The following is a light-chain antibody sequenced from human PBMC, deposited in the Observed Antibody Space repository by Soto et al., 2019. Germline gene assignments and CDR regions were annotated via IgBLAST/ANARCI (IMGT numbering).Light chain of an antibody. CDR3: QQYGSSPLT. CDR1: QSVSERY. CDR2: SAS. Sequence: EIVLTQSPGTLSLSPGDRATLSCKASQSVSERYLAWYQQKPGQAPRLLIYSASRRASDIPDSFSGSGSGTDFSLTIDSLEPEDFAVYFCQQYGSSPLTFGGGTKVEIK. V-gene: IGKV3-20*01. J-gene: IGKJ4*01.